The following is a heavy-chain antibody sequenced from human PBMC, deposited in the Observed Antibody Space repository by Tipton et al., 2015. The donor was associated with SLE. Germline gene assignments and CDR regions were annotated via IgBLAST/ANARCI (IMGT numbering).Heavy chain of an antibody. CDR3: ASRGQQLGWFDP. Sequence: TLSLTCTVSGGSISSHYLSWIRQPPGKGLEWIGYIYYSGSTNYNPSLKSRVTISVDTSKNQFSLKLSSVTAADTAVYYCASRGQQLGWFDPWGQGTLVTVSS. V-gene: IGHV4-59*11. D-gene: IGHD6-13*01. J-gene: IGHJ5*02. CDR1: GGSISSHY. CDR2: IYYSGST.